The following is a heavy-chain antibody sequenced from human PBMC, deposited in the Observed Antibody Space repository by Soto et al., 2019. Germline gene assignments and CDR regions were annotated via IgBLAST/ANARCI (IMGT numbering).Heavy chain of an antibody. CDR3: TRGYSSKPYYYYYMDV. CDR2: IRSKAYGGTT. V-gene: IGHV3-49*03. Sequence: GGSLRLSCTASGFTFGDYAMSWFRQAPGKGLEWVGFIRSKAYGGTTEYAASVKGRFTISRDDSKSIAYLQMNSLKTEDTAVYYCTRGYSSKPYYYYYMDVWGKGTTVTVSS. CDR1: GFTFGDYA. D-gene: IGHD5-18*01. J-gene: IGHJ6*03.